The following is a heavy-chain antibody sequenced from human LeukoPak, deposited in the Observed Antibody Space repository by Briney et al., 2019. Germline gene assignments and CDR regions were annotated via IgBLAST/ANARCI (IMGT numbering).Heavy chain of an antibody. J-gene: IGHJ4*02. CDR1: GGSISSGGSR. CDR3: ARDWGTYFDY. Sequence: SETLSLTCSVSGGSISSGGSRWSWIRQHPGKGLEWIGYIYYSGSTYYSPSLESRLTMSVDTSKNQFSLHLTSVTAADTAVYYCARDWGTYFDYWGQGTLVTVSS. V-gene: IGHV4-31*03. CDR2: IYYSGST. D-gene: IGHD7-27*01.